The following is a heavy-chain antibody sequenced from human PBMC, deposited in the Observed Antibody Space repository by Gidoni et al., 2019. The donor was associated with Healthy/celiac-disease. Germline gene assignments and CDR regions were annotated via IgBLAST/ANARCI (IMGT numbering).Heavy chain of an antibody. V-gene: IGHV4-61*02. CDR2: IYTSGST. J-gene: IGHJ4*02. CDR1: GGSISSGSYY. D-gene: IGHD5-18*01. Sequence: QVQLQESGPGLVKPSQTLSLTCTVSGGSISSGSYYWSWIRQPAGKGLEWIGRIYTSGSTNYNPSLKSRVTISVDTSKNQFSLKLSSVTAADTAVYYCAREGGYRRRYVDYWGQGTLVTVSS. CDR3: AREGGYRRRYVDY.